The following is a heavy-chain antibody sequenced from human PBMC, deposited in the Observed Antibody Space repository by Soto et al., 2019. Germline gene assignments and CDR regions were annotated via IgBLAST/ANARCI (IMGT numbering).Heavy chain of an antibody. D-gene: IGHD6-25*01. Sequence: VQVSCKASGYTFTSCDIHWVRQATGQGLEWMGWMNPSTGNTGFAQEFQGRVTLTRNTSITTAYMELSSLRSEDTAVYFCARRKERSGPHYFDSWGQGALVTVSS. CDR3: ARRKERSGPHYFDS. CDR1: GYTFTSCD. V-gene: IGHV1-8*01. J-gene: IGHJ4*02. CDR2: MNPSTGNT.